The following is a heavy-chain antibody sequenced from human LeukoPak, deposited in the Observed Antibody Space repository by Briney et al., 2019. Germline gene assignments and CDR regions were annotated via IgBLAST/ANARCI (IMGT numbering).Heavy chain of an antibody. CDR2: IYSGGST. D-gene: IGHD2-2*01. V-gene: IGHV3-53*01. Sequence: GGSLRLSCAAPGFTVSSNYMSWVRQAPGKGLEWVSVIYSGGSTYYADSVKGRFTISRDNSKNTLYLQMNSLRAEDTAVYYCAMWGYCSSTSCRQDYFAYWGQGTLVTVSS. CDR3: AMWGYCSSTSCRQDYFAY. CDR1: GFTVSSNY. J-gene: IGHJ4*02.